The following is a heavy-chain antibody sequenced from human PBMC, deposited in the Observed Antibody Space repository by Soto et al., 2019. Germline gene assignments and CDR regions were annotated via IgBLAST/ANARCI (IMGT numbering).Heavy chain of an antibody. J-gene: IGHJ2*01. Sequence: QVQLVQSGSEVKKPGASVKVSCKASGYTFTNYGMSWVRQAPGQGLEWMGWISAYNGNTNHAQNFQGRVTMTTDTSTNTAYMEVGSLRSDDTAVYYCSRCYCSVGSCYSCWHFDLWGRGALVTVSS. D-gene: IGHD2-15*01. CDR3: SRCYCSVGSCYSCWHFDL. CDR2: ISAYNGNT. CDR1: GYTFTNYG. V-gene: IGHV1-18*01.